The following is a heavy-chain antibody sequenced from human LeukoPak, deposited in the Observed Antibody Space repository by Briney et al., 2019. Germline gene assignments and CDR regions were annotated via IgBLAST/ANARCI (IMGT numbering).Heavy chain of an antibody. CDR2: IHSSGST. J-gene: IGHJ4*02. CDR1: GGSINNYY. D-gene: IGHD3-10*01. CDR3: VAGLFRVKVVRGPTTFDY. V-gene: IGHV4-4*07. Sequence: PSETLSLTCSFSGGSINNYYWSWIRQPAGKGLEWIGLIHSSGSTSYNPSLQSRVTMSIDTSKKFFSLNLKSVTAADTAMYYCVAGLFRVKVVRGPTTFDYWGQGILVTVSS.